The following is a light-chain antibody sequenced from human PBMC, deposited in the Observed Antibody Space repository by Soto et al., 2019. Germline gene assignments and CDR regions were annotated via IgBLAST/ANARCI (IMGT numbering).Light chain of an antibody. J-gene: IGLJ2*01. V-gene: IGLV1-51*01. CDR2: DNN. CDR1: SSNIGNNY. CDR3: ATWDGSLPGEV. Sequence: QSVLTQSPSVSAAPGQKVTISCSGSSSNIGNNYVSWYQQVPGTAPKLLIYDNNKRPSGIPARFSGSKSGTSGTLDITGLQTGDEADYYCATWDGSLPGEVFGGGTKVTVL.